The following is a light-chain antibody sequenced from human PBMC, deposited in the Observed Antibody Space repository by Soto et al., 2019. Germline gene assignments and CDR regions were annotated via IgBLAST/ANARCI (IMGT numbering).Light chain of an antibody. CDR1: SSNIGAGYD. J-gene: IGLJ3*02. V-gene: IGLV1-40*01. CDR2: GNS. Sequence: QSVLTQPPSVSGAPGQRVTISCTGSSSNIGAGYDVHWYQQLPGTAPKLLIYGNSNRPSGVPDRFSGSKSVTSASLASTGLQAEDEADYDCQSYDSSLSGWVFGGGTKLTVL. CDR3: QSYDSSLSGWV.